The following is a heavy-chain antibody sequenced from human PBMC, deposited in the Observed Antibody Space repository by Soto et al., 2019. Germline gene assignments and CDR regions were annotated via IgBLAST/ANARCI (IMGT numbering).Heavy chain of an antibody. V-gene: IGHV1-69*13. D-gene: IGHD3-10*01. CDR1: GGTFSSYA. J-gene: IGHJ6*02. CDR3: ARYRSGAYGMDV. CDR2: IIPIFGTA. Sequence: SVKVSCKSSGGTFSSYAISWVRQAHGQELEWMGGIIPIFGTANYAQKFRGRVTITADESTSTAYMELSSLRSEDTAVYYCARYRSGAYGMDVWGQGPTVTVSS.